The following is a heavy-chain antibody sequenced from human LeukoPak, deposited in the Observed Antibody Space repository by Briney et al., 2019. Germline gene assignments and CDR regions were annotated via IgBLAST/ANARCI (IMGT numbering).Heavy chain of an antibody. CDR3: YKSGQDYGSGGEMFFDY. Sequence: PGGSLRLSCAASGFTFSSYGMNWVRQAPGKGLEWVTFIRYDGGNKYYTDSVKGRFTISRDNSENALYLQSKSMRTEDTAKSRRYKSGQDYGSGGEMFFDYWGQGTLVTVSS. J-gene: IGHJ4*02. CDR2: IRYDGGNK. V-gene: IGHV3-30*02. CDR1: GFTFSSYG. D-gene: IGHD2-15*01.